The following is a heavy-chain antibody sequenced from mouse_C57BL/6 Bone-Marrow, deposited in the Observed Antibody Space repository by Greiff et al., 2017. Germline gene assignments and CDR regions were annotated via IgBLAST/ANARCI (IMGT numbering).Heavy chain of an antibody. D-gene: IGHD1-1*01. V-gene: IGHV1-7*01. CDR2: INPSSGYT. CDR3: ALYGSSTSGVPYWYFDV. CDR1: GYTFTSYW. Sequence: VQGVESGAELAKPGASVKLSCKASGYTFTSYWMHWVKQRPGQGLEWIGYINPSSGYTKYNQKFKDKATLTADKSSSTAYMQLSSLTYEDSAVYYCALYGSSTSGVPYWYFDVWGTGTTVTVSS. J-gene: IGHJ1*03.